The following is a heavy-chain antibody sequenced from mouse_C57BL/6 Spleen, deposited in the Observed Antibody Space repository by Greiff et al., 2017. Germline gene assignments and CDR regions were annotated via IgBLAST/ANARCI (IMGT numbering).Heavy chain of an antibody. V-gene: IGHV14-1*01. CDR1: GFNIKDYY. D-gene: IGHD1-1*01. CDR3: TTGCYGSSRDLDY. Sequence: EVQLQQSGAELVRPGASVKLSCTASGFNIKDYYMHWVKQRPEQGLEWIGRIDPEDGDTEYAPKFQGKATMTADTSSNTAYLQLSSLTSEDTAVYYCTTGCYGSSRDLDYWGQGTTLTVSS. CDR2: IDPEDGDT. J-gene: IGHJ2*01.